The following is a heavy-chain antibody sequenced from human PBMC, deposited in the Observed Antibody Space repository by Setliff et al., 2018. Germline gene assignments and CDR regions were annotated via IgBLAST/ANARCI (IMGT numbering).Heavy chain of an antibody. V-gene: IGHV3-21*01. D-gene: IGHD3-3*01. CDR1: GFTFSSYS. Sequence: GALKISCAASGFTFSSYSMNWVRQAPGKGLEWVSSISSSSSYIYYADSVKGRFTISRDNAKNSLYLQMNSLRAEDTAVYYCAAARITIFGVVTPLDYWGQGTLVTVSS. CDR2: ISSSSSYI. J-gene: IGHJ4*02. CDR3: AAARITIFGVVTPLDY.